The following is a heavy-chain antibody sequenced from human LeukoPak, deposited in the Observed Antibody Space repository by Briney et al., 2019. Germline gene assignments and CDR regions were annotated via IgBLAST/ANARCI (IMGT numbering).Heavy chain of an antibody. J-gene: IGHJ4*02. Sequence: GASVKVSCKASGYTFTSYGIRWVRQAPGQGLEWMGWISAYNGNTNYAQKLQGRVTMTTDTSTSTAYMELRSLRSDDTAVYYCARDPPITMIVVVGYRPLDYWGQGTLVTVSS. CDR3: ARDPPITMIVVVGYRPLDY. CDR2: ISAYNGNT. CDR1: GYTFTSYG. D-gene: IGHD3-22*01. V-gene: IGHV1-18*01.